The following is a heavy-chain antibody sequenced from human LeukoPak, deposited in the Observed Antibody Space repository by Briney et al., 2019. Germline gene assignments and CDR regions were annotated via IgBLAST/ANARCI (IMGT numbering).Heavy chain of an antibody. CDR3: AKGLAYYDSGESYYYGMDV. D-gene: IGHD3-10*01. V-gene: IGHV3-33*06. Sequence: PGGSLRLSCAASGFTFSKYGMHWVRQAPGKGLEWVAVIWSDGSYKNYADSVKGRFSISRDNSKNTLYLQMSSLRADDTAVYYCAKGLAYYDSGESYYYGMDVWGQGTTVTVSS. J-gene: IGHJ6*02. CDR2: IWSDGSYK. CDR1: GFTFSKYG.